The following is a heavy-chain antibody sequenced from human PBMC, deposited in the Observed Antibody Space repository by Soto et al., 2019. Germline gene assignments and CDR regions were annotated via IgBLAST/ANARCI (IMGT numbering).Heavy chain of an antibody. Sequence: ASVKVSFKASGYTSTKYAVHWLRQAPGQGLQWIGWINVGNGNTKSSQKFQGRVTFSRDTSASTAYMEVSSLTSEDTAVYYCTSDNKGLADYWGQGTLVTVSS. CDR2: INVGNGNT. CDR3: TSDNKGLADY. CDR1: GYTSTKYA. J-gene: IGHJ4*02. V-gene: IGHV1-3*01.